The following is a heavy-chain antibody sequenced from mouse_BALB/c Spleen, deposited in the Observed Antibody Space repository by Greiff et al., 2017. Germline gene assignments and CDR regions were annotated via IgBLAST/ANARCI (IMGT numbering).Heavy chain of an antibody. D-gene: IGHD2-1*01. CDR1: GYTFTSYN. CDR2: IYPGNGDT. J-gene: IGHJ1*01. V-gene: IGHV1-12*01. Sequence: QVQLQQPGAELVKPGASVKMSCKASGYTFTSYNMHWVKQTPGQGLEWIGGIYPGNGDTSYNQKFKGKATLTADKSSSTAYMQLSSLTSEDSAVYYCARDYGNPHWYFDVWGAGTTVTVSS. CDR3: ARDYGNPHWYFDV.